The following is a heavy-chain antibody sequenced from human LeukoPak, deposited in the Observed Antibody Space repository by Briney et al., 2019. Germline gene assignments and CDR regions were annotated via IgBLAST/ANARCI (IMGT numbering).Heavy chain of an antibody. V-gene: IGHV3-7*01. D-gene: IGHD3-22*01. Sequence: PGGSLRLSCAASGFTFSSYWMSWVRQAPGMGLEWVANIKQDGSEKYYVDSVKGRFTISRDNAKNSLYLQMNSLRAEDTAVYYCARMGYYYDSSGWEAYWGQGTLVTVSS. CDR1: GFTFSSYW. CDR2: IKQDGSEK. CDR3: ARMGYYYDSSGWEAY. J-gene: IGHJ4*02.